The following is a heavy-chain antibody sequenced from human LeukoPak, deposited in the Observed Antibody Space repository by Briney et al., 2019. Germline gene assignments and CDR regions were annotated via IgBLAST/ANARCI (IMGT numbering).Heavy chain of an antibody. CDR3: ARCISSGWYAAFDI. CDR2: IYTSGST. CDR1: GGSISSYY. Sequence: SETLSLTCTVSGGSISSYYWSWIRQPAGKGLEWIGRIYTSGSTNYNPSLKSRVTMSVDTSKNQFSLKLSSVTAADTAVYYCARCISSGWYAAFDIWGQGTMVTVSS. D-gene: IGHD6-19*01. J-gene: IGHJ3*02. V-gene: IGHV4-4*07.